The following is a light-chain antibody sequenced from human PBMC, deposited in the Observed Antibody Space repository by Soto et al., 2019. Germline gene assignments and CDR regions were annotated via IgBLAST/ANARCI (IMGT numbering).Light chain of an antibody. CDR1: NIATKT. CDR2: DNS. CDR3: QVLDSSCFPHC. V-gene: IGLV3-21*02. J-gene: IGLJ1*01. Sequence: SYELTQSPSVSVAPGQTARITCGGDNIATKTVHWFQQRPGQAPVLVVFDNSDRPSGIPERFSGSNSGATATLTISRVEAGDEGDYFCQVLDSSCFPHCFRTGDKVTVL.